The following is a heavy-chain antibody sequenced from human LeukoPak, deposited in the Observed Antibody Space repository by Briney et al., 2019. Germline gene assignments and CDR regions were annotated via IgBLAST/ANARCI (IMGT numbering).Heavy chain of an antibody. CDR1: GGSISSYY. CDR2: IYTSGST. V-gene: IGHV4-4*07. D-gene: IGHD2-15*01. Sequence: SETLSLTCTVSGGSISSYYWSWIRQPAGKGLEWIGRIYTSGSTNHNPSLKSRVTISIDTSRNQFSLNLNSVTAADTAVYYCARDRHDCTGGNCCPYGMDVWGQGTTVTVSS. J-gene: IGHJ6*02. CDR3: ARDRHDCTGGNCCPYGMDV.